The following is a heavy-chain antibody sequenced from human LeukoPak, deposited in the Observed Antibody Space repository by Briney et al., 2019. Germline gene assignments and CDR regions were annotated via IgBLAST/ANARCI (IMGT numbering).Heavy chain of an antibody. CDR2: ISGSGGST. J-gene: IGHJ4*02. V-gene: IGHV3-23*01. Sequence: GGSLRLSCAASGFTFSSYAMSWVRQAPGKGLEWVSAISGSGGSTYHADSVKGRFTISRDNSKNTLYLQMNSLRAEDTAVYYCAKEDENYYDSSGYYFFDYWSQGTLVTASS. CDR1: GFTFSSYA. D-gene: IGHD3-22*01. CDR3: AKEDENYYDSSGYYFFDY.